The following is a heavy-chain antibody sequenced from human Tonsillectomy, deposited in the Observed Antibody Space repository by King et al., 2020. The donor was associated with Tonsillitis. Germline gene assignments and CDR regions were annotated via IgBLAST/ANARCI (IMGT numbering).Heavy chain of an antibody. Sequence: VQLVESGGGVVQPGRSLRLSCAASGFTFSSYGMHWVRQAPGKGLEWVAVISYDGSNKYYADSVKGRFNLSRDNSKNPLYLQVNSLRVEDTAVYYCAKVVPEPRPPYYYYAMDVWGQGTTVTVSS. CDR3: AKVVPEPRPPYYYYAMDV. CDR2: ISYDGSNK. V-gene: IGHV3-30*18. J-gene: IGHJ6*02. CDR1: GFTFSSYG. D-gene: IGHD1-14*01.